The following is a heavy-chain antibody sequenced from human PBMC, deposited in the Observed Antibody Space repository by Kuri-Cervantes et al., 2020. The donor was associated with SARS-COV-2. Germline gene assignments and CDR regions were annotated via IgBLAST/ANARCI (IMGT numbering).Heavy chain of an antibody. J-gene: IGHJ4*02. CDR2: IYYSGSV. Sequence: SETLSLTCTVSGGSISSSYWSWIRQPPGKGLGWIGYIYYSGSVSYNPPLMIRVTISVDTPKNQFSRRLTSVPAAGTAVYYCTTVTPTSVFDFWGQGTLVTVSS. V-gene: IGHV4-59*01. CDR3: TTVTPTSVFDF. D-gene: IGHD4-17*01. CDR1: GGSISSSY.